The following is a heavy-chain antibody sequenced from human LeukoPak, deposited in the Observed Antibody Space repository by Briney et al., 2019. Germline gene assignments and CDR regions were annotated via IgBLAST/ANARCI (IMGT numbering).Heavy chain of an antibody. CDR1: GFTFSSYE. CDR3: ARSLRYYYGSGSYSDPGTEDY. CDR2: ISSSGSTI. Sequence: GGSLRLSCAASGFTFSSYEMNWVRQAPGKGLEGVSYISSSGSTIYYADSVRDRFTIPRDNAKNSLYLQMNSLRAEDTAVYYCARSLRYYYGSGSYSDPGTEDYWGQGTLVTVSS. D-gene: IGHD3-10*01. V-gene: IGHV3-48*03. J-gene: IGHJ4*02.